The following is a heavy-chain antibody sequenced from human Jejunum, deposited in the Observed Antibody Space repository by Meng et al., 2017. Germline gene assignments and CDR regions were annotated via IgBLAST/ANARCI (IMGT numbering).Heavy chain of an antibody. Sequence: ASVKVSCKASGYTFTRYALNWVRQAPGQGLEGMGWINTNTGIPRYAQGSTGRFVFSLDTSVITAYLQINGLQAEDTAVYYCAAGRCTDGVCHFDPWGQGTLVTVSS. CDR1: GYTFTRYA. CDR2: INTNTGIP. V-gene: IGHV7-4-1*02. J-gene: IGHJ5*02. D-gene: IGHD2-8*01. CDR3: AAGRCTDGVCHFDP.